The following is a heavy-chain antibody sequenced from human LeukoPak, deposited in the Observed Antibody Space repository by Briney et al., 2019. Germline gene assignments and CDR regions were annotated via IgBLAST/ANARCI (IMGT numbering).Heavy chain of an antibody. CDR2: IRSKTYGGTG. J-gene: IGHJ4*02. CDR3: TRSESGTYKGGFDF. Sequence: SGGSLRLSCAASGFTFSSYAMSWVRQAPGKGLEWVGFIRSKTYGGTGEYAASVKGRFTISRDDSKSIAHLQMNSLKTEDTAVYYCTRSESGTYKGGFDFWGQGTLVTVSS. CDR1: GFTFSSYA. V-gene: IGHV3-49*04. D-gene: IGHD1-26*01.